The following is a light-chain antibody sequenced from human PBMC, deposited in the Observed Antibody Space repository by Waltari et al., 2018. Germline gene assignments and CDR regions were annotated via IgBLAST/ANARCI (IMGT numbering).Light chain of an antibody. J-gene: IGLJ1*01. V-gene: IGLV3-9*01. CDR1: KIGSKN. CDR2: RDS. Sequence: SYELTQPLPVSVALGQTARLTCGGNKIGSKNVHWYQQKPGQAPVLAIFRDSLRPSGIPERFSGSNSGNTATLTISRAQVGDEADYYCQVWDSSTYVFGTGTEVTVL. CDR3: QVWDSSTYV.